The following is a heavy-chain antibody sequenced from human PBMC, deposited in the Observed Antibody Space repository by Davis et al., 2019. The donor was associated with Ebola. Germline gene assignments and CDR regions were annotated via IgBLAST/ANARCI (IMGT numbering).Heavy chain of an antibody. J-gene: IGHJ4*02. V-gene: IGHV3-21*01. CDR2: ISSSSSYI. CDR1: GFTFSSYS. CDR3: ARARTVDTAMVTLAFDY. D-gene: IGHD5-18*01. Sequence: PGGSLRLSCAASGFTFSSYSMNWVRQAPGKGLEWVSSISSSSSYIYYADSVKGRFTISRDNAKNSLYLQMNSLRAEDTAVYYCARARTVDTAMVTLAFDYWGQGTLVTVSS.